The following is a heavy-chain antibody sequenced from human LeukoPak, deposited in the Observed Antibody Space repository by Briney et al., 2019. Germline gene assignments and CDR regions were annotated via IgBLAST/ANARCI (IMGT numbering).Heavy chain of an antibody. D-gene: IGHD3-10*01. CDR3: SMYGSGTSFVDY. CDR2: INPNSGDT. Sequence: ASVKVSCKASGYTFTGYYMHWVRQAPGQGLEWMGWINPNSGDTNYAQKFQGRITITRDTSISTAYMEMNNLQSADTAVYFCSMYGSGTSFVDYWGQGTLVTVSS. V-gene: IGHV1-2*02. J-gene: IGHJ4*02. CDR1: GYTFTGYY.